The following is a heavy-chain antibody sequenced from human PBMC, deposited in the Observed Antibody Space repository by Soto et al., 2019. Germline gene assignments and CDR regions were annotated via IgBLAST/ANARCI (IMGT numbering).Heavy chain of an antibody. D-gene: IGHD4-17*01. CDR3: ARDVGSGCGDYVRYFDY. Sequence: EVQLVESGGGLVQPGRPLRLSCVVSGFTFDDYAMHWVRQAPGKGLEWVSIISWNSGSIDYADSVKGRFSISRDNAKNALYLQMNTLRPDDTALYYCARDVGSGCGDYVRYFDYWGQGTMVTVSS. CDR1: GFTFDDYA. J-gene: IGHJ4*02. V-gene: IGHV3-9*01. CDR2: ISWNSGSI.